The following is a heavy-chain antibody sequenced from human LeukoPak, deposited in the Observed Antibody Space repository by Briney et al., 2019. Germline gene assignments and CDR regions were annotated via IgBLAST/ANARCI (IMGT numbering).Heavy chain of an antibody. D-gene: IGHD3-3*01. V-gene: IGHV1-2*02. Sequence: ASVKVSCKASGYTFTDYYIHWVRQAPGQGLEWMGWIDPKSGGTSFAQKFQGSVTMTRDTSIRAAYIEVSRLKYDDTAVYFCARGSGFQWRGRTTNYYMDVWGKGTTVTVSS. CDR2: IDPKSGGT. CDR1: GYTFTDYY. J-gene: IGHJ6*03. CDR3: ARGSGFQWRGRTTNYYMDV.